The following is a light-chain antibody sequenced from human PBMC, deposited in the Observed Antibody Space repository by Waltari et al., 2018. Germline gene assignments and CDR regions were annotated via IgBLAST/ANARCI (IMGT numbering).Light chain of an antibody. J-gene: IGLJ2*01. CDR1: SLRSYY. CDR2: GTN. CDR3: NSRDSSGNPVV. V-gene: IGLV3-19*01. Sequence: SSELTQDPAVSVALGQTVRITCQGDSLRSYYASWYQQKPGQAPVLVIYGTNNRPSGIPDRFPGSSSGNTASFTITGAQAEDEADYYCNSRDSSGNPVVFGGGTKLTVL.